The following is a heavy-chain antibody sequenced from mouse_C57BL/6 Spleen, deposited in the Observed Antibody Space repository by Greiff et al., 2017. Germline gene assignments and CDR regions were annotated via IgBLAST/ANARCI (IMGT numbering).Heavy chain of an antibody. CDR3: ARNAYFDV. V-gene: IGHV1-82*01. CDR1: GYAFSSSW. Sequence: VQLQQSGPELVKPGASVKISCKASGYAFSSSWMNWVKQRPGKGLEWIGRIYPGDGDTNYNGKFKGKATLTADKSSSTAYMQLSSLTSEDSAVYFCARNAYFDVWGTGTTVTVSS. J-gene: IGHJ1*03. CDR2: IYPGDGDT.